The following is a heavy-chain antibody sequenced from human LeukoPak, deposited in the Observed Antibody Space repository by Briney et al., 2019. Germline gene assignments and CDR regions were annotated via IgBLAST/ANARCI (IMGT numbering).Heavy chain of an antibody. CDR3: ARDQVGAAGNSNSFYYYYGMDV. D-gene: IGHD6-13*01. CDR2: TYYRSKWYN. Sequence: SQTLSLTCAISGDSVSSNSAAWNWIRQSPSRGLEWLGRTYYRSKWYNDYAVSVKSRITINPDTSKNQFSLQLNSVTPEDTAVYYCARDQVGAAGNSNSFYYYYGMDVWGQGTTVTVSS. V-gene: IGHV6-1*01. J-gene: IGHJ6*02. CDR1: GDSVSSNSAA.